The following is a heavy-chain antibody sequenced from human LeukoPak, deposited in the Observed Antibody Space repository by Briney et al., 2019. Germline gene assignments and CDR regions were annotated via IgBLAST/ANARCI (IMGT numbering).Heavy chain of an antibody. CDR3: AKDIQAAN. J-gene: IGHJ1*01. CDR2: ISSTGYNS. V-gene: IGHV3-23*01. D-gene: IGHD5-18*01. Sequence: GGSLRLSCAASGFTFRSAAMTWVRQGPEKGLQWVSLISSTGYNSYYADSVKGRFTVSRDNSKNIVYLQMNSLIAEDTALYYCAKDIQAANWGQGTLVTVSS. CDR1: GFTFRSAA.